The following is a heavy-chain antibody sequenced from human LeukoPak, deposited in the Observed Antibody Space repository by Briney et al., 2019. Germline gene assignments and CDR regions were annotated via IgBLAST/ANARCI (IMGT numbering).Heavy chain of an antibody. CDR1: GFTFNTYS. V-gene: IGHV3-21*06. Sequence: GGSLRLSCEASGFTFNTYSMNWARQAPGKGLGWVSSIDSSGGYMFYADSVKGRFIISRDNVKDSLYLQMNSLRVEDTAVYYCLRGDRRDYWGQGTLVTVSS. J-gene: IGHJ4*02. CDR2: IDSSGGYM. CDR3: LRGDRRDY.